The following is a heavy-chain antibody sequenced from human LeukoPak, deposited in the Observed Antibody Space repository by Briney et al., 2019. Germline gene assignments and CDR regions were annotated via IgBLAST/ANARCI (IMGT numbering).Heavy chain of an antibody. CDR2: VYQSGSP. CDR3: ARWGSGYFDY. J-gene: IGHJ4*02. CDR1: GGSICSSNW. Sequence: PSGTLSLTCAVSGGSICSSNWWSWVRQPPGKGLEWIGEVYQSGSPNYNPSLKNRVTISVDKSKNQFSLNLSSVTAADTAVYYCARWGSGYFDYWGQGTQVTVSS. D-gene: IGHD6-19*01. V-gene: IGHV4-4*02.